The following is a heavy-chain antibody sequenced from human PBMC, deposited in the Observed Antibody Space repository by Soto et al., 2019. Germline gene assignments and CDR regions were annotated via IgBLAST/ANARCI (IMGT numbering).Heavy chain of an antibody. Sequence: EVQLVESGGGLVKPGGSLRLSCTASGFSFSDYSMNWLRQAPGKGLEWVSSISSSSSYIYYADSLKGRFTVSRDNAKNSLYLQLSSLTAEDTGMYSWARVQRISTWADVDYWGQGTLVAVPS. CDR1: GFSFSDYS. CDR3: ARVQRISTWADVDY. J-gene: IGHJ4*02. D-gene: IGHD3-3*02. CDR2: ISSSSSYI. V-gene: IGHV3-21*01.